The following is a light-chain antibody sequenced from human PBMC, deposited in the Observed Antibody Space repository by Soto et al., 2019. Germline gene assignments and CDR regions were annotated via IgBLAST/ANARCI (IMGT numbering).Light chain of an antibody. J-gene: IGLJ2*01. CDR2: DVN. Sequence: QSVLTQPASVSGSPGQSITISCTGTGSDVGGYNFVSWYQQHPGKAPKLMIYDVNIRPSGVSNRFSGSKSGNTASLTISGLQAEDDADYYCCSYASSSTRVIFGGGTKLTVL. CDR1: GSDVGGYNF. V-gene: IGLV2-14*03. CDR3: CSYASSSTRVI.